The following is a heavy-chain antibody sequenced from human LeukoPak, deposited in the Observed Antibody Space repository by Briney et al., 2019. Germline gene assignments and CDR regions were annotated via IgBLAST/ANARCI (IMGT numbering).Heavy chain of an antibody. CDR2: LHSTGFT. V-gene: IGHV4-59*03. Sequence: PSXXLSLTCTVSGDSISDHYWSWICQPPGRGLEWIGGLHSTGFTYSYPSFKSRVTISVDTSKNQFSLTLTSVTPADTAVYYCAAEGDSVGSPIDPWGQGILVTVSS. CDR3: AAEGDSVGSPIDP. J-gene: IGHJ5*02. D-gene: IGHD1-26*01. CDR1: GDSISDHY.